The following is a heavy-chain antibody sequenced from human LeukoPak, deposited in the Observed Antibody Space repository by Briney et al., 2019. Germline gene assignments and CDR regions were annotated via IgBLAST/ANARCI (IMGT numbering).Heavy chain of an antibody. J-gene: IGHJ6*03. V-gene: IGHV4-59*01. Sequence: TSSETLSLTCTVSGGSISSYYWSWIRQPPGKGLEWIGYIYYSGSTNYNPSLKSRVTISVDTSKNQFSLKLSSVTAADTAVYYCTRGDYYYYYYMDVWGKGTTVTVSS. CDR3: TRGDYYYYYYMDV. CDR1: GGSISSYY. CDR2: IYYSGST.